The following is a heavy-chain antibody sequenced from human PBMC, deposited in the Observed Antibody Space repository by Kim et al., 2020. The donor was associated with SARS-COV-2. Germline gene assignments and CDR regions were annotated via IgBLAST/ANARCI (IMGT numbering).Heavy chain of an antibody. CDR1: GYTFTSYA. CDR2: INTNTGNP. V-gene: IGHV7-4-1*02. J-gene: IGHJ4*02. Sequence: ASVKVSCKASGYTFTSYAMNWVRQAPGQGLEWMGWINTNTGNPTYAQGFTGRFVFSLDTSVSTAYLQISSLKAEDTAVYYCARAVPTEYYDLWFGDLIPLDYWGQGTLVTVSS. CDR3: ARAVPTEYYDLWFGDLIPLDY. D-gene: IGHD3-10*01.